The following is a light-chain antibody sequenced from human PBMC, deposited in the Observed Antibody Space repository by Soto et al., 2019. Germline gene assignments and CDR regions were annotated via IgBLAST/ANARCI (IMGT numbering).Light chain of an antibody. Sequence: EIVLTQSPGTLSLSPGERATLSCRASQSVSSSYLAWYQQKPGQAPRLLIYGASSRATGIPDRFSGSGSGTDFTLTINRLEPEDFAVYYCQQYGSPGTFGQGTKLEIK. CDR1: QSVSSSY. CDR2: GAS. J-gene: IGKJ2*01. V-gene: IGKV3-20*01. CDR3: QQYGSPGT.